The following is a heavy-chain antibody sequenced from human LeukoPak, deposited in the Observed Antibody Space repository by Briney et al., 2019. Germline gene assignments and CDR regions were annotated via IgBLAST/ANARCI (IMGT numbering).Heavy chain of an antibody. CDR1: GFTFSNYA. J-gene: IGHJ4*02. D-gene: IGHD3-16*01. CDR2: IKQDGSEK. CDR3: GRGGFVFDY. Sequence: GGSLRLSCAASGFTFSNYAMSWVRQAPGKGLEWVANIKQDGSEKYYVDSVKGRFTISRDNAKNSLYLQMNSLRAEDTAVYYCGRGGFVFDYWGQGTLVTVSS. V-gene: IGHV3-7*01.